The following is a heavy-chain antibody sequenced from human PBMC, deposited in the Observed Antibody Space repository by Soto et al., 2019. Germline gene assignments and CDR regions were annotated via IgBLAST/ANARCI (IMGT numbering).Heavy chain of an antibody. J-gene: IGHJ6*02. D-gene: IGHD2-2*02. V-gene: IGHV3-73*02. CDR1: GFNFSGSA. CDR2: TRSRANNYAT. Sequence: EVHLVESGGGLVQPGGSRKLSCAASGFNFSGSAIHWVRQASGKGLEWVGRTRSRANNYATSSAASVKGRFKFSRDDSKNTAYLQMSTLKTEDTAVYYCNRGQGAPIGDYYDHGMDVWGQGTTVTVSS. CDR3: NRGQGAPIGDYYDHGMDV.